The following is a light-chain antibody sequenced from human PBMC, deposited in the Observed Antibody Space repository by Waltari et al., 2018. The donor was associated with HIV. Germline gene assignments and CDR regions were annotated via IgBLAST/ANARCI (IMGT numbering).Light chain of an antibody. V-gene: IGKV1-33*01. CDR3: HPYRTLPLT. CDR1: QDISRS. J-gene: IGKJ4*01. Sequence: DIQMTQSPSSLSASVGDRHTITCQATQDISRSLSWYHQKPGKAPSLLISYASILQTGVSSRFSGSGSGTHFTLTIAGLQPEDIGTYYCHPYRTLPLTFGGGTKVEVK. CDR2: YAS.